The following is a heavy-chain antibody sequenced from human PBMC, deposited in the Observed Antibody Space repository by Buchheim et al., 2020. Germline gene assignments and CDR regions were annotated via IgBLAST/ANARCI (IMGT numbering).Heavy chain of an antibody. J-gene: IGHJ5*02. CDR1: GDSISSYY. Sequence: QVQLQESGPGLVKPSETLSLICSVSGDSISSYYWSWIRQPPGKGLERIWYVHYSGSTNYNPSLKSRVTISVDTSKNQFSLKLSSVTAADTAVYYCARAATGTRGRFDAWGQGTL. CDR3: ARAATGTRGRFDA. CDR2: VHYSGST. D-gene: IGHD6-13*01. V-gene: IGHV4-59*01.